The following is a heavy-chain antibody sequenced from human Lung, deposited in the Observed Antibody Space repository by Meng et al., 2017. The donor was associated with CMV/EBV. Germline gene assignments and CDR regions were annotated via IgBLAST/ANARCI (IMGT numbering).Heavy chain of an antibody. D-gene: IGHD6-19*01. CDR1: GGSISSSNW. Sequence: QGQLQESGPGLVKPSATRSRTCAVSGGSISSSNWWSWVRQPPGKGLEWIGAIYHSGSTNYNPSLKSRVTISVDKSKNQFSLKLSSVTAADTAVYYCASFPPPGKQWLVTDYWGQGTLVTVSS. CDR3: ASFPPPGKQWLVTDY. V-gene: IGHV4-4*02. CDR2: IYHSGST. J-gene: IGHJ4*02.